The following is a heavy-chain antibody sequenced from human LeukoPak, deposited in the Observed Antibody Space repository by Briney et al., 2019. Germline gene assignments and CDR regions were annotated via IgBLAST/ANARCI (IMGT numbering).Heavy chain of an antibody. CDR3: AKGVGIKPGAFDI. J-gene: IGHJ3*02. D-gene: IGHD1-14*01. V-gene: IGHV3-9*01. CDR1: GFTFDDYA. CDR2: ISWNSGSM. Sequence: GGSLRLSCAASGFTFDDYAMHWVRQAPGKGLEWVSGISWNSGSMGYADSVKGRFTISRDNAKNSLYLQMNSLRAEDTALYYCAKGVGIKPGAFDIWGQGTMVTVSS.